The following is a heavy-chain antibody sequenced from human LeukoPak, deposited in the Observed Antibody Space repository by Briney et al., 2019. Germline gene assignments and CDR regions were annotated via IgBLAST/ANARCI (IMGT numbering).Heavy chain of an antibody. Sequence: GGSLRLSCGASGITFSSYSMNWVRQAPGKGLEWVSYISSSGSTKYYADSVKGRFTISRDNARNSLYLQMNSLRAEDTAVYYCARGEMATQRDYWGQGTLVTVSS. CDR1: GITFSSYS. J-gene: IGHJ4*02. D-gene: IGHD5-24*01. CDR3: ARGEMATQRDY. CDR2: ISSSGSTK. V-gene: IGHV3-48*01.